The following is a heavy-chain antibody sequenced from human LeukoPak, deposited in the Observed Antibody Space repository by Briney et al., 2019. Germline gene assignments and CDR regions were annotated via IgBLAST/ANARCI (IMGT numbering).Heavy chain of an antibody. CDR2: INSDGSST. CDR1: GFTFSSYW. CDR3: ARYRDYDSSSYDVNDAFDI. D-gene: IGHD3-22*01. J-gene: IGHJ3*02. Sequence: PGGSLRLSCAASGFTFSSYWMHWVRQAPGKGLVWVSRINSDGSSTSYADSVKGRFTISRDNAKNTLYLQMNSLRAEDTAVFYCARYRDYDSSSYDVNDAFDIWGQGTMVTVSS. V-gene: IGHV3-74*01.